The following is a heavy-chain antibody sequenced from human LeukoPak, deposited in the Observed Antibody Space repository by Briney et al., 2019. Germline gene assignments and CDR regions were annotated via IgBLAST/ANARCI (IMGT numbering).Heavy chain of an antibody. D-gene: IGHD3-22*01. CDR2: IKQDESEK. CDR3: ASGDSSGYYSILYFQH. Sequence: PGGFLRLSCAASGFTFSSYAMSWVRQAPGKGLEWVANIKQDESEKYYVDSVKGRFTISRDNAKNSLYLQMSSLRAEDTAVYYCASGDSSGYYSILYFQHWGQGALVTVSS. J-gene: IGHJ1*01. CDR1: GFTFSSYA. V-gene: IGHV3-7*01.